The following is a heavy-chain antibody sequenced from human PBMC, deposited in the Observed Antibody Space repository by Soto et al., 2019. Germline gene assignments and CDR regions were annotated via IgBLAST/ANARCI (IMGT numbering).Heavy chain of an antibody. CDR1: GGSISSSDYY. J-gene: IGHJ4*02. D-gene: IGHD6-6*01. CDR2: IYYTGST. V-gene: IGHV4-30-4*01. CDR3: ARDGSSSY. Sequence: SETLSPTCTVSGGSISSSDYYWSWIRQPPGKGLEWIGFIYYTGSTYYNPSLKSRVTISVDTSKNQSSLKLSSVTAAGTAVYYCARDGSSSYWGQGTLVTVSS.